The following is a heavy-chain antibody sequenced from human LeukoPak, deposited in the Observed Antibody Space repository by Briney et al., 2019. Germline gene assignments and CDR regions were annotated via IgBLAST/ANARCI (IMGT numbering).Heavy chain of an antibody. Sequence: SETLSLTCTVSGGSISSSSYYWGWIRQPPGKGLEWIGSIYYSGSTYYNPSLKSRVTISVDTSKNQFSLKLSSVTAADTAVYYCASEKAYDFWSGTLHGHYGMDVWGQGTTVTVSS. CDR1: GGSISSSSYY. D-gene: IGHD3-3*01. V-gene: IGHV4-39*01. CDR3: ASEKAYDFWSGTLHGHYGMDV. CDR2: IYYSGST. J-gene: IGHJ6*02.